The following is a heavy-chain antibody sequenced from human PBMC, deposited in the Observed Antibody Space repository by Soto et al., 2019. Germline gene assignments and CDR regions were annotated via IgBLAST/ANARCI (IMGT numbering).Heavy chain of an antibody. CDR3: ARRPLKYQLLSRYFDY. J-gene: IGHJ4*02. CDR2: INHSGST. D-gene: IGHD2-2*01. V-gene: IGHV4-34*01. CDR1: GGSFSGYY. Sequence: SETLSLTCAVYGGSFSGYYWSWIRQPPGKGLEWIGEINHSGSTNYNPSLKSRVTISVDTSKNQFSLKLSSVTAADTAVYYRARRPLKYQLLSRYFDYWGQGTLVTVSS.